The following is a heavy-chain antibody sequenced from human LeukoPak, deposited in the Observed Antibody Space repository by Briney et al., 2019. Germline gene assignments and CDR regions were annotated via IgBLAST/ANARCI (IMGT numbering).Heavy chain of an antibody. V-gene: IGHV3-33*01. CDR3: ARGVVVLHWTDAFDI. CDR1: GFTFSSYG. J-gene: IGHJ3*02. CDR2: IWYDGSDK. D-gene: IGHD2-21*01. Sequence: PGRSLRLSCAASGFTFSSYGMHWVRQAPGKGLEWVAVIWYDGSDKYYADSVKGRFTISRDNSKNTLYLQMNSLRAEDTAVYYCARGVVVLHWTDAFDIWGQGTMVTVSS.